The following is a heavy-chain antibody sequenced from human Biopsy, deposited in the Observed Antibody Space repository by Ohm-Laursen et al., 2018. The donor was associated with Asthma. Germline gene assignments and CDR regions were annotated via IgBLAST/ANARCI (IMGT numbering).Heavy chain of an antibody. V-gene: IGHV4-30-4*01. CDR2: IYDIGST. J-gene: IGHJ4*02. CDR3: ARRGGVRRYFDY. Sequence: TLSLTCTVSGGSISSGAYYWSWVRQPPGKGLEWIGYIYDIGSTYYNPSLKSRVAISLDTSKNQFSLKLSSVTAADTAVYFCARRGGVRRYFDYWGQGTLVTVSS. D-gene: IGHD3-16*01. CDR1: GGSISSGAYY.